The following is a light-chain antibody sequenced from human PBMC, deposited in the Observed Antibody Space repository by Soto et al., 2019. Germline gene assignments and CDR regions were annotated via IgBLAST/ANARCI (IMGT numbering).Light chain of an antibody. CDR3: QKYGSSSLT. CDR2: GTS. CDR1: QSLSTSY. V-gene: IGKV3-20*01. J-gene: IGKJ4*01. Sequence: GVTQPPGTVSLSPGERATLSCRASQSLSTSYLAWYQQRPGQAPRLLTYGTSSRASGIPDRFSGSGSGTDFTLTISILEPEDFAVYYCQKYGSSSLTFGGGTTVDI.